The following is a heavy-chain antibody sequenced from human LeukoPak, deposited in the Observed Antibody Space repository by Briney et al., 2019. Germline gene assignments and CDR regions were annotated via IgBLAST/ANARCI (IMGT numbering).Heavy chain of an antibody. CDR1: GYSFTSYW. CDR3: ARPGYCSGGSCYSNFDY. V-gene: IGHV5-51*01. D-gene: IGHD2-15*01. J-gene: IGHJ4*02. Sequence: GESLKISCKGSGYSFTSYWIGWVRQMPGKGLEWMGIIYPGDSDTRYSPSFQGQVTISADKSISTACLQWSSLKASDTAMYYCARPGYCSGGSCYSNFDYWGQGTLVTVSS. CDR2: IYPGDSDT.